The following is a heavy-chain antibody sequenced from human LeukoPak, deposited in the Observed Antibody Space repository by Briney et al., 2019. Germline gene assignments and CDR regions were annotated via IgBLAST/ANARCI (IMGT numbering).Heavy chain of an antibody. J-gene: IGHJ4*02. Sequence: GGSLRLPCAASGFTVSSYFMSWVRQAPGKGLEWVSVIYSGGSTFYADSVKGRYTISRDNSKNTLYLQMNSLRAEDTAVYYCARGEDVVGALFDSWGQGTLVTVSS. V-gene: IGHV3-53*01. CDR1: GFTVSSYF. CDR3: ARGEDVVGALFDS. CDR2: IYSGGST. D-gene: IGHD1-26*01.